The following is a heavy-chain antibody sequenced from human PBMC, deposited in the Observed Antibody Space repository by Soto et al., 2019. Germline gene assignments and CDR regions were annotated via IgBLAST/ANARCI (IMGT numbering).Heavy chain of an antibody. D-gene: IGHD6-19*01. CDR1: GGTFSSYA. CDR2: IIPIFGNT. J-gene: IGHJ4*02. CDR3: ARTGYSSGVDY. Sequence: ASVKVSFKASGGTFSSYAISWVRQAPGQGLEWMGGIIPIFGNTNYAQKLQGRVTMTTDTSTSTAYMELRSLRSDDTAVYYCARTGYSSGVDYWGQGTLVTVSS. V-gene: IGHV1-18*01.